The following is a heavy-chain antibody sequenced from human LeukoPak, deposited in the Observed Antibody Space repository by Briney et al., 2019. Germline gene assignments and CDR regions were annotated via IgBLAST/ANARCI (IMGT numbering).Heavy chain of an antibody. CDR3: ARGRGEYSRYNWFDP. V-gene: IGHV4-61*08. D-gene: IGHD6-6*01. Sequence: SETLSLTCTVSGGSISSGGYYWSWIRQPPGKGLEWIGYIYYSGSTNYNPSLKSRVAISVDTSKNQFSLKLSSVTAADTAVYYCARGRGEYSRYNWFDPWGQGTLVTVSS. CDR2: IYYSGST. J-gene: IGHJ5*02. CDR1: GGSISSGGYY.